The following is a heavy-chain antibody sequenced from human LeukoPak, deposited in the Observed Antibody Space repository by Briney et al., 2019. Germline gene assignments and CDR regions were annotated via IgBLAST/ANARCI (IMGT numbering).Heavy chain of an antibody. J-gene: IGHJ4*02. CDR1: GFTFSGYW. Sequence: GGSLRLSCAASGFTFSGYWMNWVRQAPGKGLEWVANIKKEGSEKYYVDSVKGRFTISRDNAKNSLYLQMNSLRADDTAVYYCATDYYDSSGYYTGTYWGRGTLVTVSS. D-gene: IGHD3-22*01. CDR3: ATDYYDSSGYYTGTY. V-gene: IGHV3-7*03. CDR2: IKKEGSEK.